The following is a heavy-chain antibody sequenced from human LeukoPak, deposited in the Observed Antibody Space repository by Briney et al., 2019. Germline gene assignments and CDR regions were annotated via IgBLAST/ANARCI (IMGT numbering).Heavy chain of an antibody. CDR3: TTGPYYYDSSGYYLFDY. D-gene: IGHD3-22*01. CDR2: IKSKTDGGTT. J-gene: IGHJ4*02. CDR1: GFTFSNAW. Sequence: PGGSLRLSCAASGFTFSNAWMSWVRQAPGKGLEWVGRIKSKTDGGTTDYAAPVKGRFTILRADSKNTLYLQMNSLKTEDTAVYYCTTGPYYYDSSGYYLFDYWGRGTLVTVSS. V-gene: IGHV3-15*01.